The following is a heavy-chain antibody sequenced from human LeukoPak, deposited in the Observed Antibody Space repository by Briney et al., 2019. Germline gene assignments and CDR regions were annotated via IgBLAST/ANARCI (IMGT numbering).Heavy chain of an antibody. CDR1: GGSISSGGYY. V-gene: IGHV4-61*08. CDR2: TYYSGST. D-gene: IGHD2-21*02. J-gene: IGHJ3*02. Sequence: SETLSLTCTVSGGSISSGGYYWSWIRQHPGKGLEWIGYTYYSGSTYYNPSLKSRVTISVDTSKNQFSLKLSSVTAADTAVYYCARYCGGDCYSSAFDIWGQGTMVTVSS. CDR3: ARYCGGDCYSSAFDI.